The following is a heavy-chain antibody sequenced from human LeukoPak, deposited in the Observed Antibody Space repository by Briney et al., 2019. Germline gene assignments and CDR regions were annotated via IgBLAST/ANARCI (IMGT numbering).Heavy chain of an antibody. D-gene: IGHD3-22*01. V-gene: IGHV4-4*07. CDR1: SGSISTYF. CDR2: INTSGIN. J-gene: IGHJ4*02. CDR3: ARDAHYYDSSDYYPPYYFDS. Sequence: PSETLSLTCTVSSGSISTYFWSWIRQAAGKGLEWVGRINTSGINNYNPSLKSRVTMSVGTSKNQISLKVTSVTAADTDVYYYARDAHYYDSSDYYPPYYFDSWGQGTLVTVSS.